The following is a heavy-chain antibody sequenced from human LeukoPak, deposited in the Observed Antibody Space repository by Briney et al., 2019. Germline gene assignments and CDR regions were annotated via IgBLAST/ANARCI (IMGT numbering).Heavy chain of an antibody. CDR2: IYYSGST. CDR1: DGSITNYY. V-gene: IGHV4-59*12. J-gene: IGHJ4*02. D-gene: IGHD6-19*01. Sequence: SETLSLTCAVSDGSITNYYWSWIRQPPGKGLEWIGDIYYSGSTNYNPSFKSRVTISVDTSKNQFSLKLSSVTAADTAVYYCATSSGWDWGAYWGQGTLVTVSS. CDR3: ATSSGWDWGAY.